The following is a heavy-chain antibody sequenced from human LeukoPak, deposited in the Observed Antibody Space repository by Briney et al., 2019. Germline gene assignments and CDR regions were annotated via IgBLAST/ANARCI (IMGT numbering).Heavy chain of an antibody. CDR1: GFTFSSYS. CDR3: ARDHMGYDY. Sequence: GSLRLSCAAPGFTFSSYSMNWVRQAPGKGLEWVSYISSGGSTAYYAGSVKGRFTVSRDNAKNSLYLQMNSLRAEDTAVYYCARDHMGYDYWGQGTLVTVSS. CDR2: ISSGGSTA. J-gene: IGHJ4*02. V-gene: IGHV3-48*04. D-gene: IGHD1-26*01.